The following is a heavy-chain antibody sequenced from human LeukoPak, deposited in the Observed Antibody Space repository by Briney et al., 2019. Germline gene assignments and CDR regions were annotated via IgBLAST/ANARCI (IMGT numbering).Heavy chain of an antibody. Sequence: PGGSLRLSCATSGFIFNSYAMHWVRQAPGKGLEWVAVISYDGIKKYYADSVKGRFTISRDSSKNTVFLQINSLRTEDTAVYYCAKDGVSHWIGDVGPFYNWFDPWGQGTLVTVSS. CDR1: GFIFNSYA. CDR2: ISYDGIKK. D-gene: IGHD3-10*01. CDR3: AKDGVSHWIGDVGPFYNWFDP. V-gene: IGHV3-30-3*01. J-gene: IGHJ5*02.